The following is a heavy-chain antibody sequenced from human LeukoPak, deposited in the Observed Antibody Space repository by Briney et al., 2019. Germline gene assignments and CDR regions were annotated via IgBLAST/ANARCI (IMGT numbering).Heavy chain of an antibody. V-gene: IGHV4-30-4*08. CDR3: ARESRITIFGVVTYYFDY. J-gene: IGHJ4*02. Sequence: PSETLSLTCTVSGGSISSGDYYWSWIRQPPGKGLEWIGYIYYSGSTYYNPSLKSRVTISVDTYKNQFSLKLSSVTAADTAVYYCARESRITIFGVVTYYFDYWGQGTLVTVSS. D-gene: IGHD3-3*01. CDR2: IYYSGST. CDR1: GGSISSGDYY.